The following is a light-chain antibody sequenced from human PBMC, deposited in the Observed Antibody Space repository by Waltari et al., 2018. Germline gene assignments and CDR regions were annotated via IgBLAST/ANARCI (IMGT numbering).Light chain of an antibody. CDR1: QSVSSN. J-gene: IGKJ3*01. CDR2: GAS. CDR3: QQYNNWPPVT. Sequence: EIVMTQSPATLSVSPGERATLSCRASQSVSSNLAWYQQKPGQAPRLLIYGASTRATGIPARFSGSGSVPEFTLTISILQSEDFAVYYCQQYNNWPPVTFVPMTKVDI. V-gene: IGKV3-15*01.